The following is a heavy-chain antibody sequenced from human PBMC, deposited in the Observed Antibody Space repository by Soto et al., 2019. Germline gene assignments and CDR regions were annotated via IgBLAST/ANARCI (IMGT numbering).Heavy chain of an antibody. Sequence: GGSLRLSCAASGFTFSSYGMHWVRQAPGKGLEWVAVISYDGSNKYYADSVKGRFTISRDNSKNTLYLQMNSLRAEDTAVYYCAKDYNYDFWSGFFDYGGQGTLVPVSS. CDR1: GFTFSSYG. CDR2: ISYDGSNK. J-gene: IGHJ4*02. V-gene: IGHV3-30*18. D-gene: IGHD3-3*01. CDR3: AKDYNYDFWSGFFDY.